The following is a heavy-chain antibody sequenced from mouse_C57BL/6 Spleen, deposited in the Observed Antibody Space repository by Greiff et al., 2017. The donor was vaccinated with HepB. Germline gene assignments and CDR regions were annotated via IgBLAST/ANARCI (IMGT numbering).Heavy chain of an antibody. V-gene: IGHV5-4*01. CDR1: GFTFSSYA. Sequence: EVQVVESGGGLVKPGGSLKLSCAASGFTFSSYAMSWVRQTPEKRLEWVATISDGGSYTYYPDNVKGRFTISRDNAKNNLYLQMSHLKSEDTAMYYCARDDGYYRWFAYWGQGTLVTVSA. D-gene: IGHD2-3*01. CDR3: ARDDGYYRWFAY. CDR2: ISDGGSYT. J-gene: IGHJ3*01.